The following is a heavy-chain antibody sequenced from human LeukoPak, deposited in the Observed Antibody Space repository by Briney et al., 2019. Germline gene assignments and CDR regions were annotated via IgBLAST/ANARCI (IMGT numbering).Heavy chain of an antibody. D-gene: IGHD3-10*01. V-gene: IGHV3-21*01. Sequence: GSLRLSCAASEFTFSTLSMNWVRQAPGKGLEWVSSISGSGTYIYYADPVKGRFTISRDNAKNSLYLQMNSLRAEDTGVYYCAPVRGVFWGQGTLVTVSS. CDR3: APVRGVF. CDR1: EFTFSTLS. J-gene: IGHJ4*02. CDR2: ISGSGTYI.